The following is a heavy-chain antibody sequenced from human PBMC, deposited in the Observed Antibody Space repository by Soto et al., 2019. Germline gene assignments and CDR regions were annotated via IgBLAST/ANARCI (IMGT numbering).Heavy chain of an antibody. D-gene: IGHD1-26*01. Sequence: QVQLVESGGGVVQPGRSLRLSCAASGFTFSSYGMHWVRQAPGKGLEWVAVISYDGSNKYYADSVKGRFTISRDNSKNTLYLQMNSLRAEDTAVYYCAKGGGSDSYYYYGMDVWGQGTTVTVSS. J-gene: IGHJ6*02. V-gene: IGHV3-30*18. CDR2: ISYDGSNK. CDR1: GFTFSSYG. CDR3: AKGGGSDSYYYYGMDV.